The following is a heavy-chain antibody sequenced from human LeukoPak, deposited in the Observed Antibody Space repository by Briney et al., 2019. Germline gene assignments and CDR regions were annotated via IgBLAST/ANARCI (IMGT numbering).Heavy chain of an antibody. Sequence: PGRSLRLSCAASGFTFSSYGMHWVRQAPGKGLEWVAVIWFDGSNKYYEDSVKGRFTISRDNSKNTLYLQMNSLRAEDTAVYYCARDFGSGRNFDYWGQGTLATVSS. CDR2: IWFDGSNK. D-gene: IGHD3-10*01. CDR1: GFTFSSYG. CDR3: ARDFGSGRNFDY. V-gene: IGHV3-33*01. J-gene: IGHJ4*02.